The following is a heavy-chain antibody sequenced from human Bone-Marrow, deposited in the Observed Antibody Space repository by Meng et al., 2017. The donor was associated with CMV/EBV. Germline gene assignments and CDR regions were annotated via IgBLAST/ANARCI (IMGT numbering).Heavy chain of an antibody. Sequence: GGFLRLSCVVSGFSFNGNDMHWVRQAPGKGLEWVALIRADGSNKYYADSVKGRFTISRDNSKNTLYLQMSSLRTEDTAVYFCAKGGGGNLGTPFDPWGQGTLVTVSS. CDR3: AKGGGGNLGTPFDP. CDR1: GFSFNGND. J-gene: IGHJ5*02. CDR2: IRADGSNK. D-gene: IGHD4-23*01. V-gene: IGHV3-30*02.